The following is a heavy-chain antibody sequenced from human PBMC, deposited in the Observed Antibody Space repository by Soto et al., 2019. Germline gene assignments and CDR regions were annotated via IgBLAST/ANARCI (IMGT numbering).Heavy chain of an antibody. D-gene: IGHD3-3*01. CDR3: ARGLDFGSGYYNGYSYYGMDV. CDR2: IYHSGST. J-gene: IGHJ6*02. CDR1: GGSISSSNW. V-gene: IGHV4-4*02. Sequence: SGTPALTCAVSGGSISSSNWWSGVRQLPETGLEWIGEIYHSGSTNYNPSLKSRVTISVDKSKNQFSLKLSSVTAADTAVYYCARGLDFGSGYYNGYSYYGMDVWGQGTTVSVSS.